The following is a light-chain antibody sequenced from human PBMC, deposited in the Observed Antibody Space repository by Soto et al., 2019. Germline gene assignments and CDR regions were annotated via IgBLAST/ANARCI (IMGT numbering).Light chain of an antibody. CDR1: QSISSY. CDR3: LQHNRYPYT. Sequence: DIQMTQSPSSLSASVGDRVTITCRASQSISSYLNWYQQKPGKAPKLLIYAASSLQSGVPSRFSGSGSGTDFTLTISSLQPEDFATYYCLQHNRYPYTFGQGTKVDIK. CDR2: AAS. V-gene: IGKV1-39*01. J-gene: IGKJ2*01.